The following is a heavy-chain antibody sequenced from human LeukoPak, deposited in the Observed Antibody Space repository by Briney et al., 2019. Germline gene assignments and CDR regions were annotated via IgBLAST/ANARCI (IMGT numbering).Heavy chain of an antibody. CDR1: GFTFSSYS. CDR3: ARKPLIWFGELFDY. Sequence: GGSLRLSCAASGFTFSSYSMNWVRQAPGKGLEWVSSISSSSSYIYYADSVKGRFTISRDNAKNSLYLQMNSLRAEDTAVYYCARKPLIWFGELFDYWGQGTLVTVSS. D-gene: IGHD3-10*01. J-gene: IGHJ4*02. CDR2: ISSSSSYI. V-gene: IGHV3-21*01.